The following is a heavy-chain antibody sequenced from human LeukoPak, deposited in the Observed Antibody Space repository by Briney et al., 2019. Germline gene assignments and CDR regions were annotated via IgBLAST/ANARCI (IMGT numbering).Heavy chain of an antibody. CDR2: IKQDGSEK. CDR1: GFTFSIYS. CDR3: AREWQGGIAAAGTRIEGDY. Sequence: GGSLRLSCVASGFTFSIYSINWVRQAPGKGLEWVANIKQDGSEKNYVDSVKGRFTISRDNAENSLFLQMNSLRVEDTAVYYCAREWQGGIAAAGTRIEGDYWGQGTLVAVSS. D-gene: IGHD6-13*01. V-gene: IGHV3-7*01. J-gene: IGHJ4*02.